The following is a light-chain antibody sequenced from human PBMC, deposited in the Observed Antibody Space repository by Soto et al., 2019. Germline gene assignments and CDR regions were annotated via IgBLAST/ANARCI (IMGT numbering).Light chain of an antibody. Sequence: QSVLTQPASVSGSPGQSITISCTGTSSDIGSYNLVSWYQRHPGRAPKLMVYEGSRRPSGVSNRFSGSKSGNTASLTISGLQDEDEADYFCCSYAGHSAHWVFGGGTKLTVL. CDR3: CSYAGHSAHWV. J-gene: IGLJ3*02. V-gene: IGLV2-23*01. CDR2: EGS. CDR1: SSDIGSYNL.